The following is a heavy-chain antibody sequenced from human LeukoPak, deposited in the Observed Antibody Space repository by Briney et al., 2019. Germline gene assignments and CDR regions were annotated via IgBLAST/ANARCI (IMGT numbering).Heavy chain of an antibody. Sequence: GGSLRLSCAASGFSFSTYAMSWVRQAPGKGLEWVSSISGTGVTAYYADSVKGRFAISRDNSKNTLYLQMSSLRAEDTALYYCAKDQRFGDLDDYRGQGTLVTVSS. J-gene: IGHJ4*02. D-gene: IGHD3-10*01. CDR2: ISGTGVTA. CDR3: AKDQRFGDLDDY. V-gene: IGHV3-23*01. CDR1: GFSFSTYA.